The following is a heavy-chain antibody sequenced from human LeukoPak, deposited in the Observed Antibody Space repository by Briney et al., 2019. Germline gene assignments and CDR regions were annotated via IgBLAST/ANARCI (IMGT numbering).Heavy chain of an antibody. D-gene: IGHD3-10*01. CDR3: ARDRKTYYGSGSYYYYYGMDV. CDR1: GFTFRSYE. Sequence: GGCLRLSCAASGFTFRSYEMNWVRQAPGKGLEWVSYISSSGSTIYYADSVKGRFTIARDNSKNTLYLQMNSLRAEDTAVYYCARDRKTYYGSGSYYYYYGMDVWGKGTTVTVSS. CDR2: ISSSGSTI. V-gene: IGHV3-48*03. J-gene: IGHJ6*04.